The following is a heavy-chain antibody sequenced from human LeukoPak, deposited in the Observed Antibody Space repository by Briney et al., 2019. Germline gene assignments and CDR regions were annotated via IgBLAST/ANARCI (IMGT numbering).Heavy chain of an antibody. CDR1: GFTFSSYD. CDR3: ARDLGREMSTSLIFDY. D-gene: IGHD5-24*01. Sequence: GGSLRLSCVASGFTFSSYDMHWVRQAPGKGLEWVAVISSDGSNTYYADSVKGRFTFSRDNSKNTMYLQMNSLRAEDTAVYYCARDLGREMSTSLIFDYWGQGTLVTVSS. J-gene: IGHJ4*02. V-gene: IGHV3-30*03. CDR2: ISSDGSNT.